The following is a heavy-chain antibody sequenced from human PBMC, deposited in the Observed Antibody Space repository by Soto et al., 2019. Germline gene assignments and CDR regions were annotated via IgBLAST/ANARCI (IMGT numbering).Heavy chain of an antibody. CDR1: EFMLGDFG. CDR2: IKEDGSEK. D-gene: IGHD3-10*01. Sequence: GGPLRLSWADSEFMLGDFGMSWVLQATGMGLQWVASIKEDGSEKYYVDPVKGRFTISRENAKNSLYLQMNSLRAEDTAVYYCARDSVRGDLWWFDPWGQGTLVTVSS. CDR3: ARDSVRGDLWWFDP. J-gene: IGHJ5*02. V-gene: IGHV3-7*03.